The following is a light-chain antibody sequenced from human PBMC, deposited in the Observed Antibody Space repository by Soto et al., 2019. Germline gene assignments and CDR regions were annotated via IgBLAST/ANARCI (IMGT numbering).Light chain of an antibody. CDR1: QSVSSY. V-gene: IGKV3-20*01. J-gene: IGKJ5*01. CDR2: GAS. Sequence: EIVLTQSPAPLSLSPGERATLSCRASQSVSSYLNWYQQKPGQAPRLLIYGASIRATGIPDRFSGSGSETDFTLTISRLEPEDFALYYCQQYGSSAPITFGQGTRLEIK. CDR3: QQYGSSAPIT.